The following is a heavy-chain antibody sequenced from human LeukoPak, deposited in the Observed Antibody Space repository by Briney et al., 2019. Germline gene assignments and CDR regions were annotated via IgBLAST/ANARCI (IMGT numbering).Heavy chain of an antibody. J-gene: IGHJ6*03. CDR3: AIIPAAIYYYYMDV. CDR2: IRYDGSNK. V-gene: IGHV3-30*02. D-gene: IGHD2-2*01. CDR1: GFTFSSYS. Sequence: GGSLRLSCAASGFTFSSYSMNWVRQAPGKGLEWVAFIRYDGSNKYYADSVKGRFTISRDNSKNTLYLQMNSLRAEDTAVYYCAIIPAAIYYYYMDVWGKGATVTVSS.